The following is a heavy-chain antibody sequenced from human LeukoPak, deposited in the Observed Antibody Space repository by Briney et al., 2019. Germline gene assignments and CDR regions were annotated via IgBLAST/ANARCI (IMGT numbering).Heavy chain of an antibody. D-gene: IGHD5-24*01. CDR3: ARHKEKGMTLFDY. V-gene: IGHV3-7*01. CDR1: GFSFSNYW. J-gene: IGHJ4*02. CDR2: IKQDGSEK. Sequence: GGSLRLSCAASGFSFSNYWMSWVRQAPGKGLEGVASIKQDGSEKYFVDSVKGRFTISRDNAAKSLYLQMNSLRAEDTAVYYCARHKEKGMTLFDYWGQGTVVTVSS.